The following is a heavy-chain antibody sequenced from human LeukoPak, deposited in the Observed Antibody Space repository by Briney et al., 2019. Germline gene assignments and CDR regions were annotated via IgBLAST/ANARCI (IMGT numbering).Heavy chain of an antibody. J-gene: IGHJ4*02. CDR1: GLRLSVYW. D-gene: IGHD5-18*01. CDR3: ARGGYSFDY. Sequence: PGGSLRLLWAASGLRLSVYWILGAPQAPRKALEWVARLHGDGVAQTDVDAVTGRFTMSRDNAKHPLHLQMNSLRVEDTAVYYCARGGYSFDYRGQGTLVAVSS. CDR2: LHGDGVAQ. V-gene: IGHV3-7*01.